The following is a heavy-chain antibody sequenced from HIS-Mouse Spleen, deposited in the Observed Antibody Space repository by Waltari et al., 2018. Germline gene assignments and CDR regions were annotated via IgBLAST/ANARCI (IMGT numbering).Heavy chain of an antibody. D-gene: IGHD6-19*01. CDR2: IDWDDDK. Sequence: QVTLRESGPALVKPTQTLTLTCTFSGFSLSTSGMCVSWIRQPPGQALEWLARIDWDDDKYYSTSLKTSLTISKDTSKNQVVLTMTNMDPVDTATYYCARIAEGYSSGWYAFDYWGQGTLVTVSS. V-gene: IGHV2-70*15. CDR3: ARIAEGYSSGWYAFDY. CDR1: GFSLSTSGMC. J-gene: IGHJ4*02.